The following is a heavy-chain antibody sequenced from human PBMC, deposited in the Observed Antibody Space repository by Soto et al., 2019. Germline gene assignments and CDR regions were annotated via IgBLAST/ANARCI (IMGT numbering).Heavy chain of an antibody. J-gene: IGHJ4*02. V-gene: IGHV4-59*08. CDR2: IYYSGST. Sequence: PSETLSLTCTVSGGSISSYYWSWIRQPPGKGLEWIGYIYYSGSTNYNPSLKSRVTISVDTSKNQFSLKLSSVTAADTAVYYCARLESLLSAVAGTGGYFDYWGQGTLVTVSS. CDR1: GGSISSYY. CDR3: ARLESLLSAVAGTGGYFDY. D-gene: IGHD6-19*01.